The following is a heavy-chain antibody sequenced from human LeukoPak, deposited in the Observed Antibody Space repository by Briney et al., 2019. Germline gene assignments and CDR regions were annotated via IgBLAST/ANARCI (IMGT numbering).Heavy chain of an antibody. Sequence: ASVKVSCKVSGYTLTELSMHWVRQAPGKGLEWMGGFDPEDGETIYAQKFQGRVTMTEDTSTDTAYMELSSLRSEDTAVYYCATGPPIVGATQTLSGRAFDIWGQGTMVTVSS. J-gene: IGHJ3*02. D-gene: IGHD1-26*01. CDR2: FDPEDGET. CDR3: ATGPPIVGATQTLSGRAFDI. V-gene: IGHV1-24*01. CDR1: GYTLTELS.